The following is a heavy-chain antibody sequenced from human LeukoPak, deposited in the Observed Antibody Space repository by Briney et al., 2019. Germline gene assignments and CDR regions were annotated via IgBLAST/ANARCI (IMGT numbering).Heavy chain of an antibody. CDR1: GLTFSSYW. Sequence: GGSLRLSCAASGLTFSSYWMHWVRQAPGKGLVWVSRINSDGSSTSYADSVKGRFTISRDNAKNTLYLQMTSLRAEDTAVYYCARGVYYYGSGSYSLGYRGQGTLVTVSS. J-gene: IGHJ4*02. CDR3: ARGVYYYGSGSYSLGY. D-gene: IGHD3-10*01. V-gene: IGHV3-74*01. CDR2: INSDGSST.